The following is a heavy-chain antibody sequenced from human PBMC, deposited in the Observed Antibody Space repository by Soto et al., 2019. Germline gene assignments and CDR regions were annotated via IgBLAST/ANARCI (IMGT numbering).Heavy chain of an antibody. CDR1: GGSISSYY. Sequence: QVQLQESGPGLVKPSETLSLTCTVSGGSISSYYWSWIRQPPGKGLEWIGYIYYSGSTNYNPSLKGRVTISVDTSKNQFSLKLSSVTAADTAVYYCARGKDYDFWSGYHYYYGMDVWGQGTTVTVSS. CDR2: IYYSGST. V-gene: IGHV4-59*01. CDR3: ARGKDYDFWSGYHYYYGMDV. D-gene: IGHD3-3*01. J-gene: IGHJ6*02.